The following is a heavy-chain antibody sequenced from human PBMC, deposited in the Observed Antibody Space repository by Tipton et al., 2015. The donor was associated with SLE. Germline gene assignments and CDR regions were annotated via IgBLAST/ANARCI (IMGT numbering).Heavy chain of an antibody. CDR1: GGSISSSNW. CDR3: ARAIAMVRGVDGYNWFDP. J-gene: IGHJ5*02. Sequence: TLSLTCAVSGGSISSSNWWSWVRQPPGKGLEWIGEIYHSGSTNYNPSLKSRVTISVDTSKNQFSLKLSSVTAADTAVYYCARAIAMVRGVDGYNWFDPWGQGTLVTVSS. CDR2: IYHSGST. D-gene: IGHD3-10*01. V-gene: IGHV4-4*02.